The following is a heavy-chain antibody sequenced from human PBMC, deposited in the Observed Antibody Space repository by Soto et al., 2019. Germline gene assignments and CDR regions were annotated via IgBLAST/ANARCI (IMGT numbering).Heavy chain of an antibody. D-gene: IGHD1-26*01. Sequence: SETLSLTCTVPGGSIRSRGSMSGRSFYRGWMRQPPGKGLEWIASISYSDGSFYNSSLKSRLTISVDTSNNQFSLKVQSVTAADTAVYYCARFSGSYNDRYFEYWGQGALVTVS. CDR3: ARFSGSYNDRYFEY. CDR2: ISYSDGS. CDR1: GGSIRSRGSMSGRSFY. V-gene: IGHV4-39*01. J-gene: IGHJ4*02.